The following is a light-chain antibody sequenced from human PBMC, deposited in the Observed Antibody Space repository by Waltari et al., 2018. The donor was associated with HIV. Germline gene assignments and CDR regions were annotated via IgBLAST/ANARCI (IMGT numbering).Light chain of an antibody. J-gene: IGLJ2*01. CDR1: SIDVGGYNY. CDR2: DVN. CDR3: CSYAGSSTLV. V-gene: IGLV2-23*02. Sequence: QSALTQPASVSGSPGQSITISCNGTSIDVGGYNYVSWYQQYPGKAPKLMIYDVNKRPSAVSNRFSGSKSGNTASLTISGLQTEDEGDYFCCSYAGSSTLVFGGGTKLTVL.